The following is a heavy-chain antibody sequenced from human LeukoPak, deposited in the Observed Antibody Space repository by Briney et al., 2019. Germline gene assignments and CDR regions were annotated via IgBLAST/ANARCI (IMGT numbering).Heavy chain of an antibody. D-gene: IGHD1-14*01. V-gene: IGHV3-21*01. J-gene: IGHJ3*02. CDR3: ARDLARYRAFDI. CDR2: ISSSRDGSKI. Sequence: GGSLRLSCEGSGFTYNDYAMHWVRQVPGKCPEWVSVISSSRDGSKIFYADSVKGRFTISRDNAKNSLYMQMNSLRAEDTAVYYCARDLARYRAFDIWGQGTMVTVSS. CDR1: GFTYNDYA.